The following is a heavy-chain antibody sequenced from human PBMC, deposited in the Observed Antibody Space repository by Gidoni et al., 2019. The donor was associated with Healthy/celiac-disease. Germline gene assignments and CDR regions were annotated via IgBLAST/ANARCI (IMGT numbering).Heavy chain of an antibody. CDR2: IYYSGST. CDR1: GGSISSYY. D-gene: IGHD6-13*01. J-gene: IGHJ5*02. Sequence: QVQLQESGPGLVKPSETLSLTCPVSGGSISSYYWSWIRQPPGKGLEWIGYIYYSGSTNYNPSLKSRVTISVDTSKNQFSLKLSSVTAADTAVYYCARDVRAAAGTNWFDPWGQGTLVTVSS. CDR3: ARDVRAAAGTNWFDP. V-gene: IGHV4-59*01.